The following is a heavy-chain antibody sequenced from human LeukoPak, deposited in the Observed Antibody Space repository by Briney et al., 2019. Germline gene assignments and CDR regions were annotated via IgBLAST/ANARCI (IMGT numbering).Heavy chain of an antibody. V-gene: IGHV3-15*01. CDR3: TTDLEDTAMAPYFDY. D-gene: IGHD5-18*01. Sequence: PGGSLRLSCAASGFTFSNAWMSWDRQAPGKGREWVGRIKSKTDGGTTDYAAPVRGRFTISRDDSKNTLYLQMNSLKTEDTAVYYCTTDLEDTAMAPYFDYWGQGTLVTVSS. CDR1: GFTFSNAW. J-gene: IGHJ4*02. CDR2: IKSKTDGGTT.